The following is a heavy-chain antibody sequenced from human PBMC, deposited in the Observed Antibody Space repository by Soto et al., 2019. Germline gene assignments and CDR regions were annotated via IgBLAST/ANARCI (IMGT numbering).Heavy chain of an antibody. Sequence: SETLSLTCTVSGGSISSYYWSWIRQPPGKGLEWIGYIYYSGSTNYNPSLKSRVTISVDTSKNQFSLKLSSVTAADTAVYYWATSFWGSGRLPDFVDNAFDIWGQGTMVTVSS. CDR3: ATSFWGSGRLPDFVDNAFDI. CDR1: GGSISSYY. D-gene: IGHD3-10*01. V-gene: IGHV4-59*01. CDR2: IYYSGST. J-gene: IGHJ3*02.